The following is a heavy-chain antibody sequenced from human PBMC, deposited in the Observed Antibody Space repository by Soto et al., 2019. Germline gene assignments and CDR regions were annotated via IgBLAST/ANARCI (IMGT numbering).Heavy chain of an antibody. CDR2: ISAGSGSAT. J-gene: IGHJ3*02. CDR1: GFAFSNYA. V-gene: IGHV3-23*01. Sequence: GGSLRLSCAASGFAFSNYAMTWVRQAPGKGLEWVSLISAGSGSATSFADSVRGRFTISRDNSKSMLYLQMNSLRPDDTAVYYCAKRSAMGATGAVDIWGQGTLVTVSS. CDR3: AKRSAMGATGAVDI. D-gene: IGHD1-26*01.